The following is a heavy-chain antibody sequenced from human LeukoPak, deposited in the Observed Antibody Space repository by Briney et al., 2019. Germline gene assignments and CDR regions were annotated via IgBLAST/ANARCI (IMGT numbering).Heavy chain of an antibody. V-gene: IGHV3-7*05. CDR2: IEQGGSDK. CDR3: ARVKSDTATNDY. J-gene: IGHJ4*02. CDR1: GFTVSSNY. Sequence: GGSLRLSCAASGFTVSSNYMSWVRQAPGKGLEWVANIEQGGSDKYYVDSVKGRFTISRDNAKSSLSLQMNSLRVEDTAVYYCARVKSDTATNDYWGQGTLVTVSS. D-gene: IGHD5-18*01.